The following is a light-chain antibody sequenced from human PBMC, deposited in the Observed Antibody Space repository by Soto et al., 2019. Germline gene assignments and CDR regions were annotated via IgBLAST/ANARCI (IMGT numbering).Light chain of an antibody. CDR3: QQYGSSPRT. J-gene: IGKJ1*01. CDR2: GAS. CDR1: QSVSSSY. Sequence: EIVLTQSPGTLSLSPGERATLSCRASQSVSSSYLDWYQQKPGQAPRLLIYGASSRATGIPDRFSGSGSGTDFTLTISRLEHEAFAVYYCQQYGSSPRTFGQGTKVEIK. V-gene: IGKV3-20*01.